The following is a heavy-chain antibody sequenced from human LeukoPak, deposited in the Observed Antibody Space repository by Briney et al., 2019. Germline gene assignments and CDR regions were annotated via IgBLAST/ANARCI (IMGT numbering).Heavy chain of an antibody. D-gene: IGHD6-13*01. CDR2: INLNSGGT. V-gene: IGHV1-2*02. Sequence: ASVKVSCKASGNIFTVYYMHWVRQSPGQGLEWMGWINLNSGGTSYAQKFQGRFTLTRDTSIATAYMELSRLTSDDTAVYYYARDRDPYSSSWYSNAFDIWGQGTMVTVSS. CDR3: ARDRDPYSSSWYSNAFDI. J-gene: IGHJ3*02. CDR1: GNIFTVYY.